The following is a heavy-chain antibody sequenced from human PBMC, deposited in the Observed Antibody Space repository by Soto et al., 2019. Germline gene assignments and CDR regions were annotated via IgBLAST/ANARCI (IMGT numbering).Heavy chain of an antibody. D-gene: IGHD6-13*01. CDR2: ISYDGSNK. CDR3: AKAKSSSWYSYYYMDV. V-gene: IGHV3-30*18. J-gene: IGHJ6*03. Sequence: QVQLVESGGGVVQPGRSLRLSCAASGFTFSSYGMHWVRQAPGKGLEWVAVISYDGSNKYYADSVKGRFTISRDNSKNTLNLQMNSLRAEDTAVYYCAKAKSSSWYSYYYMDVWGKGTTVTVSS. CDR1: GFTFSSYG.